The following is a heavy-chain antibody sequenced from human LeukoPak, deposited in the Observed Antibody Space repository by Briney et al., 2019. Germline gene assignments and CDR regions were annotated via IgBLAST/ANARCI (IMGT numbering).Heavy chain of an antibody. Sequence: ASVKVSCKASGGTFSSYAISWVRQAPGQGLEWMGWISAYNGNTNYAQKLQGRVTMTTDTSTSTAYMELRSLRSDDTAVYYCARDPPGYYDSSGPRYAFDIWGQGTMVTVSS. V-gene: IGHV1-18*01. CDR2: ISAYNGNT. D-gene: IGHD3-22*01. CDR3: ARDPPGYYDSSGPRYAFDI. CDR1: GGTFSSYA. J-gene: IGHJ3*02.